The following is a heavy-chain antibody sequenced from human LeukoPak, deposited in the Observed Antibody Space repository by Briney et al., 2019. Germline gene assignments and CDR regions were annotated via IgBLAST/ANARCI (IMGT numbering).Heavy chain of an antibody. CDR3: ARDPGYSGYTFDY. CDR2: IIPIFGTA. V-gene: IGHV1-69*05. D-gene: IGHD5-12*01. Sequence: SVKVSCKASGGTFSSYAISWVRQAPGQGLEWMGGIIPIFGTANYAQKFQGRVTITTDESTSTAYMELSSLRSGDTAVYYCARDPGYSGYTFDYWGQGTLVTVSS. CDR1: GGTFSSYA. J-gene: IGHJ4*02.